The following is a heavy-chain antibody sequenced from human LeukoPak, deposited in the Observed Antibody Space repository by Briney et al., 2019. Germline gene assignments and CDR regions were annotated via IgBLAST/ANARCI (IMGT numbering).Heavy chain of an antibody. CDR3: VADGNSGSYPFDY. D-gene: IGHD1-26*01. J-gene: IGHJ4*02. V-gene: IGHV1-58*01. CDR2: IVVGSGNT. Sequence: GTSVKVSCKASGFTFTSSAVQWVRQARGQRLEWIGWIVVGSGNTNYAQKFQERVTITRDMSTSTAYMELSSLRSEDTAVYYCVADGNSGSYPFDYWGQGTLVTVSS. CDR1: GFTFTSSA.